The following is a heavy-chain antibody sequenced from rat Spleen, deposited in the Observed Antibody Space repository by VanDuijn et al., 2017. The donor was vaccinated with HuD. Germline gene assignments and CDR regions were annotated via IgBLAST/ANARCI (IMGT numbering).Heavy chain of an antibody. CDR3: ARSEGVYYTLPFAS. CDR2: INSAGST. Sequence: EVQLQESGPGLVKPSQSLSLTCSVTGYSITSSYRWNWIRKFPGNRLEWMGYINSAGSTTYNPSLRSRISITRDTSKNQFFLQVNSVTADDTSTYYCARSEGVYYTLPFASWGQGTLVTVSS. D-gene: IGHD1-1*01. CDR1: GYSITSSYR. J-gene: IGHJ3*01. V-gene: IGHV3-3*01.